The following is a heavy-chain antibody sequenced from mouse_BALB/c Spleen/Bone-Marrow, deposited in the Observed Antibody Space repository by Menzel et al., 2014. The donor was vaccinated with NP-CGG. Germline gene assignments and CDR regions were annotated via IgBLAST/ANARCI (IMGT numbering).Heavy chain of an antibody. D-gene: IGHD2-3*01. CDR2: IKPYNDGT. Sequence: EVQLKESGPELVKPGASVKMSCKASGYRFIAYVMHWVKQKPGQGLEWIGYIKPYNDGTNNIEKFKGKATLTLDITSITACMELSSLTSEASAVYNCAREGWLLRFDCWGQGTTLTVSS. V-gene: IGHV1-14*01. CDR3: AREGWLLRFDC. CDR1: GYRFIAYV. J-gene: IGHJ2*01.